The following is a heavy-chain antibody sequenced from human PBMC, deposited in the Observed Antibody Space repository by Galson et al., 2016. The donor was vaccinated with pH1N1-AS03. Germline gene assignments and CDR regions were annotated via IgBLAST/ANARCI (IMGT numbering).Heavy chain of an antibody. D-gene: IGHD5-12*01. J-gene: IGHJ5*02. CDR2: IYYIGST. CDR3: ARGPTRVATIKGQTYGFDP. CDR1: GGSISSYY. V-gene: IGHV4-59*01. Sequence: SETLSLTCTVSGGSISSYYWSWIRQSPGKGLERIGYIYYIGSTNYNPSLKSRVTISVDTSKNLLSLELTSVTSADAAVYYCARGPTRVATIKGQTYGFDPWGQGTLVTVSS.